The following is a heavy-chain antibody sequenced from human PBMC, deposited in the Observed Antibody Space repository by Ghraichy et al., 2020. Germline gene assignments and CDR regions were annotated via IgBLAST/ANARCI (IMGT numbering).Heavy chain of an antibody. V-gene: IGHV3-13*01. Sequence: GESLRLSCAASGFTFSSYDMHWVRQVPGKGLEWVSAIGIAGDTYYSPSVKGRFTISRENARDSVYLQMNSLRVGDTAVYYCTRGGSDWTSQSFDLWGRGTLVTVSS. CDR1: GFTFSSYD. CDR2: IGIAGDT. J-gene: IGHJ2*01. CDR3: TRGGSDWTSQSFDL. D-gene: IGHD1-1*01.